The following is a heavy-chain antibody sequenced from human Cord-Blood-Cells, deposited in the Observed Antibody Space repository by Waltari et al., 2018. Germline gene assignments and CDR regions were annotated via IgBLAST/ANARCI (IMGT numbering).Heavy chain of an antibody. CDR2: MNPNSGNT. V-gene: IGHV1-8*03. D-gene: IGHD1-1*01. CDR1: AYTFTSYD. J-gene: IGHJ3*02. Sequence: QVQLLQSGAEVKKPGASVKVSCKASAYTFTSYDINWVRQATGQGLEWMGWMNPNSGNTGYAQKFQGRVTITRNTSISTAYMELSSLRSEDTAVYYCARRVINWDLHDAFDIWGQGTMVTVSS. CDR3: ARRVINWDLHDAFDI.